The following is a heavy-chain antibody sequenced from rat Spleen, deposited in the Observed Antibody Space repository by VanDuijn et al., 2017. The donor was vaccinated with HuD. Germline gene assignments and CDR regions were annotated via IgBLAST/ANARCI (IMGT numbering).Heavy chain of an antibody. CDR2: ITPGGDNS. J-gene: IGHJ2*01. CDR1: GFTFNNYW. V-gene: IGHV5-31*01. D-gene: IGHD1-9*01. CDR3: SKGMGLTN. Sequence: EVQLVESGGGLVQPGRSLKLSCVASGFTFNNYWMTWIRQAPGKGLEWVASITPGGDNSYYRDSVKGRFSISRDDAKSTLYLQMDSLRSEDTATYYCSKGMGLTNWGQGVMVTVSS.